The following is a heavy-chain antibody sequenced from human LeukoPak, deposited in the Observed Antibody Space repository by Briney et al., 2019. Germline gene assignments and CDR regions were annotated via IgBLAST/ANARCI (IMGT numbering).Heavy chain of an antibody. CDR1: GFTFSSYS. V-gene: IGHV3-21*01. D-gene: IGHD5-12*01. CDR2: ISSSSSYI. J-gene: IGHJ6*03. Sequence: GGSLRLSCAASGFTFSSYSMNWVRQAPGKGLEWVSSISSSSSYIYYADSVKGRFTISRDNAKNTLYPQMNSLRAEDTAVYYCAREATADYYMDVWGKGTTVTVSS. CDR3: AREATADYYMDV.